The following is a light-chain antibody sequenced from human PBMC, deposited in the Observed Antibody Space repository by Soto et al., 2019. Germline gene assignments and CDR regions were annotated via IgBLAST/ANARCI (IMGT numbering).Light chain of an antibody. CDR3: SSYAGSNIL. J-gene: IGLJ2*01. CDR2: EVT. V-gene: IGLV2-8*01. Sequence: QSVLTQPPSPSGSPGQSVTISCTGTSSDVGGYNYVSWYQQHPGKATKLMIYEVTKRPSGVPDRFSGSKSGNTASLTVSGLQAEDEADYYCSSYAGSNILFGGGTKVTVL. CDR1: SSDVGGYNY.